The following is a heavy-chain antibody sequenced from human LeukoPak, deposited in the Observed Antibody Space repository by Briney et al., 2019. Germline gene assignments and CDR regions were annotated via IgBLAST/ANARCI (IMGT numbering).Heavy chain of an antibody. Sequence: GGSLRLSCAVSGFTFSSYWMHWVRQAAGRGLVWVSRIDRDGSRTNYADSVKGRFTNSRDNGKNTLFLQMNSLRAEDAAVYYCVRGNDYGGPHYWGQGTLVTVPS. V-gene: IGHV3-74*01. CDR3: VRGNDYGGPHY. J-gene: IGHJ4*02. CDR1: GFTFSSYW. D-gene: IGHD4-23*01. CDR2: IDRDGSRT.